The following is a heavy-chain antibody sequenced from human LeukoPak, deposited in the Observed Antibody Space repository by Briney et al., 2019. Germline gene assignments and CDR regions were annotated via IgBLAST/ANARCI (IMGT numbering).Heavy chain of an antibody. Sequence: SETLSLTCTVSGGSISSSSYYWGWIRQPPGKGLEWIGYIYYSGSTNYNPSLKSRVTISVDTSKNQFSLKLSSVTAADTAVYYCARGVAFDIWGQGTMVTVSS. CDR2: IYYSGST. CDR3: ARGVAFDI. V-gene: IGHV4-61*05. J-gene: IGHJ3*02. D-gene: IGHD2-15*01. CDR1: GGSISSSSYY.